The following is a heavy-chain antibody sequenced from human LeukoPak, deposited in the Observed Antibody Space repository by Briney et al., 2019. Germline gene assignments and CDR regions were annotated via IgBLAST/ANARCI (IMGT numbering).Heavy chain of an antibody. V-gene: IGHV1-46*01. D-gene: IGHD6-13*01. J-gene: IGHJ1*01. Sequence: ASVKVSCKASGYTFTSYYMHWVRQAPGQGLEWMGIINPSGGSTSYAQKFQGRVTMTRDTSTSTAYMELSSLRSEDTAVYYCARDVIAAPFQHWGQGTLVTVSS. CDR1: GYTFTSYY. CDR3: ARDVIAAPFQH. CDR2: INPSGGST.